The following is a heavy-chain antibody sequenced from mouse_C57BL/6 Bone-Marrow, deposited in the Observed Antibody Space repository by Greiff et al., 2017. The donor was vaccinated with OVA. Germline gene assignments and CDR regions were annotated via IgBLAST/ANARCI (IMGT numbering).Heavy chain of an antibody. D-gene: IGHD3-2*02. V-gene: IGHV1-64*01. CDR2: IHPNSGST. CDR1: GYTFTSYW. J-gene: IGHJ4*01. Sequence: VQLQQPGAELVKPGASVKLSCKASGYTFTSYWMHWVKQRPGQGLEWIGMIHPNSGSTNYNEKFKSKATLTVDKSSSTAYMQLSSLTSADSAVYYGARGGRSGYDDAMDYWGQGTSVTVSS. CDR3: ARGGRSGYDDAMDY.